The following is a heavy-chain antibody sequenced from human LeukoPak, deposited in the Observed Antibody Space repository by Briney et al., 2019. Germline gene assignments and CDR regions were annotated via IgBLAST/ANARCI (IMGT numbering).Heavy chain of an antibody. V-gene: IGHV3-23*01. CDR2: ISGSGLST. Sequence: LSGGSLRLSCAASGFTFYDYGMTWVRQAPGKGLEWVSTISGSGLSTYYADSVKGRFTISRDNSKNTLYLQMNSLRAEDTAVYYCAKGDNQFDYWGQGTLVTVSS. J-gene: IGHJ4*02. D-gene: IGHD1-1*01. CDR3: AKGDNQFDY. CDR1: GFTFYDYG.